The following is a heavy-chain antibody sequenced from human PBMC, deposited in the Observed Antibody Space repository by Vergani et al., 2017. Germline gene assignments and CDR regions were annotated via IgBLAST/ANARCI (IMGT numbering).Heavy chain of an antibody. D-gene: IGHD6-19*01. J-gene: IGHJ5*02. V-gene: IGHV4-59*11. CDR1: FDSIRNLY. CDR2: IHYSENN. Sequence: QVQLQESGPGLVKSSETLSLTCSVSFDSIRNLYCNWIRQPPGKGLEWIGSIHYSENNNYNPTLMTQVTISVDTSKNQFSLTLTSVTAADTAVYYCASDSPSGQRADRWGQGILVTVTS. CDR3: ASDSPSGQRADR.